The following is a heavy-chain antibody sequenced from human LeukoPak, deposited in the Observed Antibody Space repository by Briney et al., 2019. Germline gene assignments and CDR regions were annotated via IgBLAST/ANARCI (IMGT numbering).Heavy chain of an antibody. D-gene: IGHD3-10*01. Sequence: SETLSLTCAVYGGSFSGYYWSWIRQPPGKGLEWIGEINHSGSTNYNPSLKSRVTISVDTSKNQFSLKLSSVTAADTAVYYCAREGPRYYYGSGSYYYDPWGQGTPVTVSS. CDR2: INHSGST. CDR1: GGSFSGYY. J-gene: IGHJ5*02. V-gene: IGHV4-34*01. CDR3: AREGPRYYYGSGSYYYDP.